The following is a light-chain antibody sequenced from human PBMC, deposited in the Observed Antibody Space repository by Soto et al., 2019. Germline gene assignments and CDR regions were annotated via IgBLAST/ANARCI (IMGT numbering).Light chain of an antibody. CDR1: SSDVGGYKY. CDR2: DVS. J-gene: IGLJ3*02. CDR3: CSYAGSSLWV. Sequence: QSALTQPRSVSGSPGQSVTISCTGTSSDVGGYKYVSWCQQHPGKAPKLVIYDVSKRPSGVPDRFSGSKSGNTASLTISGLQADDEADYYCCSYAGSSLWVFGGGTKLTVL. V-gene: IGLV2-11*01.